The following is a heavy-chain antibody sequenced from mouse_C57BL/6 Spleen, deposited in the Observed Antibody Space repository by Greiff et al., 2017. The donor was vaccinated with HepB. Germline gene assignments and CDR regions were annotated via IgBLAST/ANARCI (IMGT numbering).Heavy chain of an antibody. J-gene: IGHJ4*01. CDR1: GYTFTSYG. V-gene: IGHV1-81*01. D-gene: IGHD2-4*01. CDR3: ARFPPYDYDGGYAMDY. Sequence: VQLQQSGAELARPGASVKLSCKASGYTFTSYGISWVKQRTGQGLEWIGEIYPRSGNTYYNEKFTGKATLTADKSSSTVYMELRSLTSEDSAVYFCARFPPYDYDGGYAMDYGGQGTSVTVSS. CDR2: IYPRSGNT.